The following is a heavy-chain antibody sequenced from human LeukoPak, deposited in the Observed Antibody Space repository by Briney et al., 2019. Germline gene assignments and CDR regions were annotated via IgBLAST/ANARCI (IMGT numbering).Heavy chain of an antibody. CDR1: GGSVRSFY. Sequence: SETLSLTCTVSGGSVRSFYWAWIRQPPGEGLEWIGYIYYSGSTNNNPSLKSRAAISVDTSKNHVSLKLSSVTAADTAVYFCARVGGSSSILTAFDIWGQGTMVTVSS. J-gene: IGHJ3*02. V-gene: IGHV4-59*02. CDR2: IYYSGST. CDR3: ARVGGSSSILTAFDI. D-gene: IGHD6-6*01.